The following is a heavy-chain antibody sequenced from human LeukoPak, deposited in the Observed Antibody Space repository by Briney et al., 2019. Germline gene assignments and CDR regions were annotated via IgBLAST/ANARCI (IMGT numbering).Heavy chain of an antibody. CDR3: VRSVPAQGTAMALFDY. J-gene: IGHJ4*02. CDR2: MNPNSGNT. V-gene: IGHV1-8*01. Sequence: ASVKVSCKASGYTFTTYDINWVRQAPGQGPEWMGWMNPNSGNTGYAQKFQGRVTMTRDTSISTAYLELSSLRSEDTAVFYCVRSVPAQGTAMALFDYWGQGTLVTVPS. CDR1: GYTFTTYD. D-gene: IGHD6-19*01.